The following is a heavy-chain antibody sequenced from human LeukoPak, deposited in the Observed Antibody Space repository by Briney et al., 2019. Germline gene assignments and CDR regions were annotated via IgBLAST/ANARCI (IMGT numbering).Heavy chain of an antibody. V-gene: IGHV4-34*01. Sequence: SETLSLTCAVYGGSFSGYYWSWIRQPPGKGLEWLGEINHSGSTNYNPSLKSRVTISVDTSKNQFSLKLSSVTAADTAVYYCARGDKDDYGDLALLDIWGQGTMVTVSS. D-gene: IGHD4-17*01. CDR2: INHSGST. CDR1: GGSFSGYY. J-gene: IGHJ3*02. CDR3: ARGDKDDYGDLALLDI.